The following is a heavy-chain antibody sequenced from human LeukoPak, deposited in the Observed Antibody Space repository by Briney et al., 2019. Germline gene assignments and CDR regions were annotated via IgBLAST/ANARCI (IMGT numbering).Heavy chain of an antibody. Sequence: GGSLRLSCAASGFTVSSNYMSWVRQAPGKGLEWVSVIYSGGSTYYADSVKGRFTISRDNSKNTLYLQMNSLRAEDTAVYYCARDRGPMVRAVPYYYGMDVLGQGTTVTVSS. J-gene: IGHJ6*02. CDR3: ARDRGPMVRAVPYYYGMDV. CDR1: GFTVSSNY. V-gene: IGHV3-66*01. CDR2: IYSGGST. D-gene: IGHD3-10*01.